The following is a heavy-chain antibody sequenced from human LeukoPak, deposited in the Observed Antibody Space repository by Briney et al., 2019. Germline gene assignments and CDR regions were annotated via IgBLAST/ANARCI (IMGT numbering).Heavy chain of an antibody. CDR3: AKLPVAGLYFDY. V-gene: IGHV3-23*01. Sequence: GGPWSLSCAASGSPFSSYAMLWSGKVPGKGLRWISAISGSGGRTYYVDSVKARFTISRDNSKNTLYLQMNSLRVEDTAAYYCAKLPVAGLYFDYWGQGTLVTVSS. CDR2: ISGSGGRT. D-gene: IGHD6-19*01. CDR1: GSPFSSYA. J-gene: IGHJ4*02.